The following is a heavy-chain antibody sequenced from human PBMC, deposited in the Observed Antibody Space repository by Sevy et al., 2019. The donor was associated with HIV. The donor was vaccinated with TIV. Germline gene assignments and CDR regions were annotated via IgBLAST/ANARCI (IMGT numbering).Heavy chain of an antibody. V-gene: IGHV3-23*01. J-gene: IGHJ4*02. D-gene: IGHD3-3*01. CDR3: ATHAPYYDFWTGYYDQ. CDR1: GFSFSNYW. CDR2: ISASGGST. Sequence: GGSLRLSCVVSGFSFSNYWMSWVRQAPGKGLEWVSAISASGGSTNYADSVKGRFAISRDNSENTLYLQMDTLRAEDTAIYFCATHAPYYDFWTGYYDQWGQGTLVTVSS.